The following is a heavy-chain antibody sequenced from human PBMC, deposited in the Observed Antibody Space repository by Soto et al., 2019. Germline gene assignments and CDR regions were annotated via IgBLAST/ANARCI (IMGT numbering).Heavy chain of an antibody. CDR2: IYRTGGT. Sequence: QVQLQESGPGLVKPSGTLSLTCAVSGGSFTRNNWWTWVRQPPGQGLEWSGEIYRTGGTNYNPSLKRRVTISLDKSENQFSLKVTSLTAADTAVYYCASRDPGTSVDYWGQGTLVTVSS. CDR1: GGSFTRNNW. J-gene: IGHJ4*02. CDR3: ASRDPGTSVDY. D-gene: IGHD1-7*01. V-gene: IGHV4-4*02.